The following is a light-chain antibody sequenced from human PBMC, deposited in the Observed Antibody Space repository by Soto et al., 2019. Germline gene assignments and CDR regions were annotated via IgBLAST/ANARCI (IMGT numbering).Light chain of an antibody. V-gene: IGKV1-27*01. CDR3: QKYDSAPFT. J-gene: IGKJ3*01. CDR2: AAS. Sequence: DIQMTQSPSSLSASIGDRVTITCRASRGISNYLAWYQQKPGKVPKVLIYAASALQSGVPSRFSGSGSGTDFTLTISSLQPEDVATYYGQKYDSAPFTFGPGTKVDLK. CDR1: RGISNY.